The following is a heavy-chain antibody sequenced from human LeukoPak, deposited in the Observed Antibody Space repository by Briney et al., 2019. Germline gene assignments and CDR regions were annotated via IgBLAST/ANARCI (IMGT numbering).Heavy chain of an antibody. D-gene: IGHD2-15*01. CDR1: GFTFSSYW. Sequence: TGGSLRLSCAASGFTFSSYWMHWVRQAPGKGLVWVSRINTDGNSTNYADSVKGRFTISRDNAKNTLYLQMNSLRADDTAVYYCAREARNCSGGSCYSRYFDYWGQGTLVTVSS. V-gene: IGHV3-74*01. J-gene: IGHJ4*02. CDR3: AREARNCSGGSCYSRYFDY. CDR2: INTDGNST.